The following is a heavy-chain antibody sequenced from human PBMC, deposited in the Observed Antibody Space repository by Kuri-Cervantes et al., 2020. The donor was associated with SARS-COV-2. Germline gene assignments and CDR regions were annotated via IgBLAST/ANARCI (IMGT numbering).Heavy chain of an antibody. J-gene: IGHJ4*02. D-gene: IGHD6-13*01. V-gene: IGHV3-21*01. Sequence: GGPLRLSCAASGFTFSSYWMHWVRQAPGKGLEWVSSVSSSSSYIYYADSVKGRFTISRDNAKNSLYLQMNSLRAEDTAVYYCARGGYSSSWYSDYWGQGTLVTVSS. CDR2: VSSSSSYI. CDR3: ARGGYSSSWYSDY. CDR1: GFTFSSYW.